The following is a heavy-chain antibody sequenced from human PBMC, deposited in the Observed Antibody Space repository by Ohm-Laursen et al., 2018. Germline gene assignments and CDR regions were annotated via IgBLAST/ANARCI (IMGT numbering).Heavy chain of an antibody. CDR2: IYPGDSDT. J-gene: IGHJ4*02. Sequence: ESLRISCKGSGYSFTSYWIGWVRQMPEKGLEWMGIIYPGDSDTRYSPSFQGQVTISADKSISTAYLQWSSLKASDTAMYYCARTRRIPHSGYDYWGQGTLVTVSS. CDR3: ARTRRIPHSGYDY. CDR1: GYSFTSYW. D-gene: IGHD5-12*01. V-gene: IGHV5-51*01.